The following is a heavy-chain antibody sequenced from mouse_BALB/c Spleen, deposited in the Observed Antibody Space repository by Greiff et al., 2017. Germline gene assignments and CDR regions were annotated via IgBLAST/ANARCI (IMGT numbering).Heavy chain of an antibody. CDR3: AREYYYGSSYAWFAY. CDR1: GYSITSGYS. D-gene: IGHD1-1*01. J-gene: IGHJ3*01. CDR2: IHYSGST. Sequence: DVKLQESGPDLVKPSQSLSLTCTVTGYSITSGYSWHWIRQFPGNKLEWMGYIHYSGSTNYNPSLKSRISITRDTSKNQFFLQLNAVTTEDTATYYCAREYYYGSSYAWFAYWGQGTLVTVSA. V-gene: IGHV3-1*02.